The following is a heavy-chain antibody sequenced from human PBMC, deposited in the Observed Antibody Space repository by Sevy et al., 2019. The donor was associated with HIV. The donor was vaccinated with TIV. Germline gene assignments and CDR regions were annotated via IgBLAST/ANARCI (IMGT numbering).Heavy chain of an antibody. D-gene: IGHD6-6*01. CDR1: GFTFKSYV. CDR2: ISGSGGST. V-gene: IGHV3-23*01. Sequence: GGSLRLSCAASGFTFKSYVMSWVRQAPGKGLEWVSGISGSGGSTYYADSVKGRFIISRDNYKKTLYLEMNSLRAEDTAVYYCAKASSIAAGFDYWGQGTLVTVSS. CDR3: AKASSIAAGFDY. J-gene: IGHJ4*02.